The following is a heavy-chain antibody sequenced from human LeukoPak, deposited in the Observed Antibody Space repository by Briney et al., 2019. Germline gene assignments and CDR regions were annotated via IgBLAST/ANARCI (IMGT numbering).Heavy chain of an antibody. V-gene: IGHV4-61*05. Sequence: PSETLSLTCTVSGGSISSSSYYWGWIRQPPGKGLEWVGHIYTSGTTSYNPSLKSRVTMSVDTSNNQFSLKVTSVTAADTAVYFCARGGNYWDAFDIWGQGTMVTVSS. J-gene: IGHJ3*02. CDR3: ARGGNYWDAFDI. CDR1: GGSISSSSYY. CDR2: IYTSGTT. D-gene: IGHD1-26*01.